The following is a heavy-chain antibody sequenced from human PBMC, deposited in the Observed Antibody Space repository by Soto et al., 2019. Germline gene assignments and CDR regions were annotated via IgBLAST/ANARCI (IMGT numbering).Heavy chain of an antibody. D-gene: IGHD2-2*01. CDR3: ARGRYCSSTSCYSEYSSSRRHPAKTNNWFDP. J-gene: IGHJ5*02. CDR1: GGSISGYY. Sequence: SETLSLTCTVSGGSISGYYWSWIRQPPGKGLEWIGEINHSGSTNYNPSLKSRVTISVDTSKNQFSLKLSSVTAADTAVYYCARGRYCSSTSCYSEYSSSRRHPAKTNNWFDPWGQGTLVTSPQ. CDR2: INHSGST. V-gene: IGHV4-34*01.